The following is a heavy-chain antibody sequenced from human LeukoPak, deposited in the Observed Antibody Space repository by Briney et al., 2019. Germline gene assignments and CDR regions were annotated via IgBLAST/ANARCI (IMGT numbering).Heavy chain of an antibody. CDR3: AKLERYGVVTGYLDY. Sequence: GGSLRLSCAASGFTFSNYAMSWVRQAPGKGLEWVSAISGSGGSTYYADSVKGRFTISRDNSKNTLYLQMNSLRAEDTAVYYCAKLERYGVVTGYLDYWGQGTLVTVFS. CDR2: ISGSGGST. V-gene: IGHV3-23*01. J-gene: IGHJ4*02. CDR1: GFTFSNYA. D-gene: IGHD2-21*02.